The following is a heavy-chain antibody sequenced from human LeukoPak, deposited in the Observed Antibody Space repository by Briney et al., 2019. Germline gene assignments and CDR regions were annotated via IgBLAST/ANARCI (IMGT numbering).Heavy chain of an antibody. CDR3: ARELQSRYFDY. D-gene: IGHD3-10*01. CDR2: VSTYNGRV. CDR1: GYTFTSYN. Sequence: ASVTVSCKASGYTFTSYNIAWVRQAPGQGLEWISWVSTYNGRVNFAQKVQGRVITTTDTSTRTAYMELRSLRSDDTAVYFCARELQSRYFDYWGQGTLVTACS. J-gene: IGHJ4*02. V-gene: IGHV1-18*01.